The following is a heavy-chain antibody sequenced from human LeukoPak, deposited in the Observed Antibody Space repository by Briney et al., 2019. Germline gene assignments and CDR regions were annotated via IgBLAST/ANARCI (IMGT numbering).Heavy chain of an antibody. CDR3: VFEGRADAFDI. CDR1: GFTFSSYG. Sequence: PGRSLRLSCAASGFTFSSYGMHWVRQAPGKGLGGVAVISYDGSNKYYADSVKGRFTISRDNSKNTLYLQMNSLRAEDTAVYYCVFEGRADAFDIWGQGTMVTVSS. CDR2: ISYDGSNK. V-gene: IGHV3-30*03. D-gene: IGHD3-10*01. J-gene: IGHJ3*02.